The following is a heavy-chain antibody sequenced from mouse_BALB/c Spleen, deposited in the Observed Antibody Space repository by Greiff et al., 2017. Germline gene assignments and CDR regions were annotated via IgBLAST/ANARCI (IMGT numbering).Heavy chain of an antibody. V-gene: IGHV14-4*02. CDR3: NAGGNYRLFDY. J-gene: IGHJ2*01. Sequence: DVQLQESGPELVKPGASVKMSCKASGYTFTSYVMHWVKQRPEQGLEWIGWIDPENGDTEYAPKFQGKATMTADTSSNTAYLQLSSLTSEDTAVYYCNAGGNYRLFDYWGQGTTLTVSS. D-gene: IGHD2-1*01. CDR1: GYTFTSYV. CDR2: IDPENGDT.